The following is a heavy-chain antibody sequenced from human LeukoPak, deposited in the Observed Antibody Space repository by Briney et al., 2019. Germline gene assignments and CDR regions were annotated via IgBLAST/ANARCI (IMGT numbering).Heavy chain of an antibody. J-gene: IGHJ4*02. CDR3: ARGKWEPLDY. CDR2: INPSGSST. V-gene: IGHV1-46*01. D-gene: IGHD1-26*01. Sequence: ASVKVSCKASGYAFTRHYMHWVRQAPGQGLEWMGLINPSGSSTIYAQKFQGRVTMTRDMSTSTDYMELSSLRSEDTAVYYCARGKWEPLDYWGQGTLVTVSS. CDR1: GYAFTRHY.